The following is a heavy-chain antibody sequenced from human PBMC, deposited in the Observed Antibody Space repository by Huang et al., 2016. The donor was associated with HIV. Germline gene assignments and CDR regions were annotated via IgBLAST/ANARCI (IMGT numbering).Heavy chain of an antibody. V-gene: IGHV3-7*01. CDR3: ATKTAAMDI. D-gene: IGHD1-7*01. J-gene: IGHJ6*02. CDR1: TFRFGAYW. CDR2: IKQDESEK. Sequence: GGRLVQPGGSIRLSCVGSTFRFGAYWMSWVRQSPGKGLEWVANIKQDESEKYYVDSVKGRFNISRDKAKKVLFLEMNNVRVEDTATYYCATKTAAMDIWGQGTTVTVS.